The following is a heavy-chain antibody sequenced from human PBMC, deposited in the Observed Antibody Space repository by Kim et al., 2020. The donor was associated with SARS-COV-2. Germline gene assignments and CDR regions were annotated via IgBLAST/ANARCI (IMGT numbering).Heavy chain of an antibody. D-gene: IGHD6-6*01. CDR1: GFTFSSYS. V-gene: IGHV3-21*01. Sequence: GGSLRLSCAASGFTFSSYSMNWVRQAPGKGLEWVSSISSSSSYIYYADSVKGRFTISRDNAKNSLYLQMNSLRAEDTAVYYCFVLARIPGSPNWGQGTLVTVSS. CDR2: ISSSSSYI. CDR3: FVLARIPGSPN. J-gene: IGHJ4*02.